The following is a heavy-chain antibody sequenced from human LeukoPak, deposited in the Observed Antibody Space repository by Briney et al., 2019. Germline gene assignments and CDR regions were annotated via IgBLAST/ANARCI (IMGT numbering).Heavy chain of an antibody. CDR2: IYSGGST. J-gene: IGHJ6*02. CDR1: GFTVSSNY. V-gene: IGHV3-53*01. Sequence: GGSLRLSCAASGFTVSSNYMSWVRQAPGKGLEWVSVIYSGGSTYYADSVKGRFTISRDNSKNTLYLQMNSLRAEDTAVYYCARAIPYYYYGMDVWCQGTTVTVSS. CDR3: ARAIPYYYYGMDV. D-gene: IGHD2-2*02.